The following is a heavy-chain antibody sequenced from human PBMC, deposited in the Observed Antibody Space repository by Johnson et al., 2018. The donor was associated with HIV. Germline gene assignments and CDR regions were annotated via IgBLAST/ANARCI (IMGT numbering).Heavy chain of an antibody. CDR3: AKGSTVVDDAFDI. D-gene: IGHD4-23*01. CDR1: GFTFSSYG. V-gene: IGHV3-30*18. Sequence: QVQLVESGGTLVEPGGSLRLSCAASGFTFSSYGMHWVRQAPGKGLEWVAVISYDGSNKYYADSVKGRFTISRDNSINTVSLQMNSLRAEDTAVYYCAKGSTVVDDAFDIWGQGTMVTVSS. CDR2: ISYDGSNK. J-gene: IGHJ3*02.